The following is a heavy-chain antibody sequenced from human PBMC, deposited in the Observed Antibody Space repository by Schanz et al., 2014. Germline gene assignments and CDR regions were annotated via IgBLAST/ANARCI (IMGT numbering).Heavy chain of an antibody. CDR3: ARLMVPGWFDP. CDR1: GGSISSSTYY. V-gene: IGHV4-39*01. CDR2: IDDTGST. D-gene: IGHD3-10*01. J-gene: IGHJ5*02. Sequence: QLQLQESGPGLVIPSETLSLTCTVSGGSISSSTYYWGWIRQPPGKGPEWIGTIDDTGSTYYTPSLRGRPPMSVDPSKPQLSVQLPFVTAADTAVYYCARLMVPGWFDPWGQGQLVTVSS.